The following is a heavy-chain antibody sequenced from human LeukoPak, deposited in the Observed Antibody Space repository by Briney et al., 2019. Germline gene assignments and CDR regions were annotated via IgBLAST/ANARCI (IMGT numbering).Heavy chain of an antibody. V-gene: IGHV4-30-4*01. CDR2: IHYSGST. Sequence: SETLSLTCTVSGGSISSGNYYWSWIRQPPGKGLEWIGCIHYSGSTYYKPSLKSRLTISLDTSKNLFSLNVNSVTAADTAVYFCASSYVSYYYNAMDVWGQGTTVTVSS. CDR3: ASSYVSYYYNAMDV. CDR1: GGSISSGNYY. J-gene: IGHJ6*02. D-gene: IGHD3-16*01.